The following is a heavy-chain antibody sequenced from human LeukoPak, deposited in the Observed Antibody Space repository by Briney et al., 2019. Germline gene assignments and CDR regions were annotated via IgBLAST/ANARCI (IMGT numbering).Heavy chain of an antibody. CDR1: GGSTSSDY. V-gene: IGHV4-59*08. J-gene: IGHJ2*01. CDR3: ARLKLGAYFDL. Sequence: SETLALTCTVSGGSTSSDYWSWIRQSPGKGLEWVGYVYNSGDTGKNPSLKSRVTILLDTSKNQCSLKLTSVSAADTAVYYCARLKLGAYFDLWGRGTLVTVSS. D-gene: IGHD3-16*01. CDR2: VYNSGDT.